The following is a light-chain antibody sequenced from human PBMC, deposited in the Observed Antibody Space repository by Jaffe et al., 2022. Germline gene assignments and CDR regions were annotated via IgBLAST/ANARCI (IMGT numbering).Light chain of an antibody. Sequence: DIQMTQSPSTLSASVGDSVTITCRASQSISIWLAWYQQKPGKAPKLLLYKASSLESGVPSRFSGSGSGTEFTLTISSLEPDDFATYYCQQYNSYSRTFGQGTKVEIK. CDR2: KAS. CDR1: QSISIW. J-gene: IGKJ1*01. V-gene: IGKV1-5*03. CDR3: QQYNSYSRT.